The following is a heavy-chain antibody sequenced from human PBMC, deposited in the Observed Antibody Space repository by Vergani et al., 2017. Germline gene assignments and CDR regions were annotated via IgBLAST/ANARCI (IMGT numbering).Heavy chain of an antibody. J-gene: IGHJ5*02. CDR2: IYYSGST. Sequence: QVQLQESGPGLVKPSETLSLTCTVSGGSISSYYWSWIRQPPGKGLEWIGYIYYSGSTNYNPSLKSRVTISVDTSKNQFSLKLSSVTAADTAVYYCARGGEWVDPWGQGTLVTVSS. V-gene: IGHV4-59*01. CDR1: GGSISSYY. CDR3: ARGGEWVDP. D-gene: IGHD3-16*01.